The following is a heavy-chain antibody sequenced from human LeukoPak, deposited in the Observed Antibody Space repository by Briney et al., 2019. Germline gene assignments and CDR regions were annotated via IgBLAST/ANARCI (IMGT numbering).Heavy chain of an antibody. CDR3: AREGHSYGYDY. D-gene: IGHD5-18*01. Sequence: GGSLRLSCAASGFTFSSYAMSWVRQAPGKGLEWVSAISGSGGSTYYADSVKGRFTISRDNAKNSLYLQMNSLRAEDTAVYYCAREGHSYGYDYWGQGTLVTVSS. CDR2: ISGSGGST. J-gene: IGHJ4*02. CDR1: GFTFSSYA. V-gene: IGHV3-23*01.